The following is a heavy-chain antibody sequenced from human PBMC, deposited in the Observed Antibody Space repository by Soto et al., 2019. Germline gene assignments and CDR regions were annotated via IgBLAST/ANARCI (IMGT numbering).Heavy chain of an antibody. D-gene: IGHD3-10*01. CDR1: GYTLTELS. V-gene: IGHV1-24*01. Sequence: GASVKVSCKVSGYTLTELSMHWVRQAPGKGLEWMGGFDPEDGETIYAQKFQGRVTMTEDTSTDTAYMELSSLRFEDTAVYYCATDYGSGKDAFDIWGQGTMVTVSS. CDR3: ATDYGSGKDAFDI. J-gene: IGHJ3*02. CDR2: FDPEDGET.